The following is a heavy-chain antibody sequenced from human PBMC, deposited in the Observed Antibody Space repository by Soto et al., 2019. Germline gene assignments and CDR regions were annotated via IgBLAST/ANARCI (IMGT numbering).Heavy chain of an antibody. J-gene: IGHJ6*04. CDR3: PIAGLGADYHYGRDS. V-gene: IGHV1-69*06. D-gene: IGHD1-26*01. Sequence: AVKVSCKASGGTISSYAIRWVRQAPGQGLEWMGGIIPIFGTANYAQKFQGRVTITADKSTSTAYMELSGMRYEDTSVHYCPIAGLGADYHYGRDSCGKGTTLT. CDR1: GGTISSYA. CDR2: IIPIFGTA.